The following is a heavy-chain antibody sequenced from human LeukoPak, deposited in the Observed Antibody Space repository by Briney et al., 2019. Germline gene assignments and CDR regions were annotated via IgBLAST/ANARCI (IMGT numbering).Heavy chain of an antibody. CDR3: ARRIAVAGTSFSFDY. Sequence: GESLKISCKGSGYSFTNYWIGWVRQMPGKGLECMGIIYPGDSDTRYSPSFQGQVTISADKSISTAYLQWSSLEASDTAMYYCARRIAVAGTSFSFDYWGQGALVTVSS. V-gene: IGHV5-51*01. CDR2: IYPGDSDT. J-gene: IGHJ4*02. D-gene: IGHD6-19*01. CDR1: GYSFTNYW.